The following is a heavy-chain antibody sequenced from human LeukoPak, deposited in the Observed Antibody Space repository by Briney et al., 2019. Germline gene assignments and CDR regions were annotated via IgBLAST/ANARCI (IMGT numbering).Heavy chain of an antibody. CDR3: ALPAPYYYYGLDV. J-gene: IGHJ6*04. CDR2: IREDGSER. D-gene: IGHD1-14*01. V-gene: IGHV3-7*03. Sequence: PGGSLRLSCAASGFTFSSYWMSWVRQAPGKGLQWVANIREDGSERYYVDSVKGRFTISRDNAKNSLYQQMNSLRAEDTALYYCALPAPYYYYGLDVWGKGTTVTVSS. CDR1: GFTFSSYW.